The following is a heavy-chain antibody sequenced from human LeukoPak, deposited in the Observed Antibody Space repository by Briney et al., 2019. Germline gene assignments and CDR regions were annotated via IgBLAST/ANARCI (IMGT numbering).Heavy chain of an antibody. V-gene: IGHV3-23*01. J-gene: IGHJ4*02. CDR2: VSASGGST. CDR3: APDLRGSAWSLDY. D-gene: IGHD6-13*01. CDR1: GFTFRNYA. Sequence: GGSLRLSCAASGFTFRNYAMSWVRQAPGKGLEWVSVVSASGGSTDYADSVKGRFTMSRDNSRNTLYLQMTSLRAEDTAVYYCAPDLRGSAWSLDYWGQGTLVTVSS.